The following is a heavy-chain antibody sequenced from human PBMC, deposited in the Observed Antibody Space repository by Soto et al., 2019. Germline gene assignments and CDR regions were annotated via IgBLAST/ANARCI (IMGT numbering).Heavy chain of an antibody. Sequence: GGSLRLSCAASGFTFSSYAMSWVRQSPGKGLEWVSVISGSGGSTYYAESVKGRFTISRDNSKNTLYLQMNSLRAEDTAVYYCAKEVFDDSSGYYGPWGQGTLVTVSS. V-gene: IGHV3-23*01. CDR2: ISGSGGST. CDR3: AKEVFDDSSGYYGP. CDR1: GFTFSSYA. D-gene: IGHD3-22*01. J-gene: IGHJ5*02.